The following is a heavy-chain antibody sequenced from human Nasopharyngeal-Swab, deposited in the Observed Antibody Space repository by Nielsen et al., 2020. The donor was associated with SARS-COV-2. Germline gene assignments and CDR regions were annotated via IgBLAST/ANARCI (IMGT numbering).Heavy chain of an antibody. D-gene: IGHD2-2*01. CDR3: ARQSKGAGYCSSTSCYVSWFDP. V-gene: IGHV5-51*01. CDR1: GYSFTSYW. CDR2: IYPGDSDT. Sequence: GESLKISCKGSGYSFTSYWIGWARQMPGKGLEWMGIIYPGDSDTRYSPSFQGQVTISADKSISTAYLQWSSLKASDTAMYYCARQSKGAGYCSSTSCYVSWFDPWGQGTLVTVSS. J-gene: IGHJ5*02.